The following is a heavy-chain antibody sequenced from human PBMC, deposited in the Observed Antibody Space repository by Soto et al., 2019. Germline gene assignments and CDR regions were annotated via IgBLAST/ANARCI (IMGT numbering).Heavy chain of an antibody. CDR3: ARGGRLPAAPINWFDP. V-gene: IGHV4-39*01. Sequence: QLQLQESGPGLVKPSETLSLTCTVSGGSISSSSYYWGWIRQPPGKGLEWIGSIYYSGSTYYNPSLKRRVTISVDTSKNQFSLKLSSVTAADTAVYYCARGGRLPAAPINWFDPWGQGTLVTVSS. D-gene: IGHD2-2*01. CDR2: IYYSGST. CDR1: GGSISSSSYY. J-gene: IGHJ5*02.